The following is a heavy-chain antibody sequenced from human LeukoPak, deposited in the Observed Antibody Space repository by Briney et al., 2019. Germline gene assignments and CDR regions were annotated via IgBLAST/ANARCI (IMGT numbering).Heavy chain of an antibody. V-gene: IGHV4-39*07. CDR1: GGSISSSSYY. J-gene: IGHJ4*02. CDR3: ARNYYDSSGYRPDY. CDR2: INHSGST. Sequence: SETLSLTCTVSGGSISSSSYYWGWIRQPPGKGLEWIGEINHSGSTNYNPSLKSRVTISVDTSKNQFSLKLSSVTAADTAVYYCARNYYDSSGYRPDYWGQGTLVTVSS. D-gene: IGHD3-22*01.